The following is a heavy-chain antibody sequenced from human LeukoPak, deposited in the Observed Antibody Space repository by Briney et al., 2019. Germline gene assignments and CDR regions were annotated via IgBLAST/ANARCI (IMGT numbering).Heavy chain of an antibody. CDR2: IKSKPDGGTA. Sequence: PGGSLRLSCAASGFTFSSYAMSWVRQAPGKGLEWVGRIKSKPDGGTAEYAAPMGGRLAISRDDSKNTLYLQINSLQTDDTAVYYCTTAPGQYMAWGQGTLVTVSS. CDR1: GFTFSSYA. V-gene: IGHV3-15*01. D-gene: IGHD6-6*01. CDR3: TTAPGQYMA. J-gene: IGHJ5*02.